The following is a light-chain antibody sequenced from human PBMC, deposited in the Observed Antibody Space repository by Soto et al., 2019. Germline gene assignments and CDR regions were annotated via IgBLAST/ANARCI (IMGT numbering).Light chain of an antibody. J-gene: IGKJ5*01. Sequence: EIVMTQSPATLSVSPGERATLSCRASQSFSSNLAWYQQKPGQAPRPLIYGASTRATGVPARFSGSVSGTEGTITISSLKSEDGSVYYCQQYNNWTRTFGQGTRLEIK. CDR3: QQYNNWTRT. CDR2: GAS. V-gene: IGKV3-15*01. CDR1: QSFSSN.